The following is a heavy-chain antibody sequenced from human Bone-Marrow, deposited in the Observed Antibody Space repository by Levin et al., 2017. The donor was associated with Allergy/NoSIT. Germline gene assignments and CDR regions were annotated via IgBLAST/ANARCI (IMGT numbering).Heavy chain of an antibody. Sequence: SCTASGFTFSNYAMSWVRQAPGKGLEWVSGLSGSGGSTYYADSVRGRFTISRDNSKNTLYVQMNTLRAEDTAVDYCAKSYYGILTGFSNFEYWGQGTLVTVSS. CDR1: GFTFSNYA. CDR2: LSGSGGST. V-gene: IGHV3-23*01. J-gene: IGHJ4*02. CDR3: AKSYYGILTGFSNFEY. D-gene: IGHD3-9*01.